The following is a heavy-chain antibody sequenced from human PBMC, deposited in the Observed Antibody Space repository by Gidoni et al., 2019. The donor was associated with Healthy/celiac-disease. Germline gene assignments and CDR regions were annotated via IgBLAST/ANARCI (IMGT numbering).Heavy chain of an antibody. CDR1: GYTFTSYG. Sequence: QVQLVQSGAEEKKPGASVKVSCKASGYTFTSYGISWVRQASGQGLEWMGWISAYDGNTSYAQKLQGRVTMTTDTYTSTAYMELRSLRSDDTAVYYCARGEGSLNDYGDGNWGQGTLVTVSS. CDR3: ARGEGSLNDYGDGN. J-gene: IGHJ4*02. CDR2: ISAYDGNT. D-gene: IGHD4-17*01. V-gene: IGHV1-18*01.